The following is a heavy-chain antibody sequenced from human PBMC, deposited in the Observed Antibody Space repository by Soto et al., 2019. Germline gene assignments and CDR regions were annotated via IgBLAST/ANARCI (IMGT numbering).Heavy chain of an antibody. Sequence: SVKASCKAAGYSFSGYYVHWVRQAPGQGLEWMGWINPNSGDTYLAQRFQGRVTMNRDTSIGTAYMELRGLTSDDTAEYYCAKGGAIVAAGTRVYLYNAMDVWGQGTTVTVPS. J-gene: IGHJ6*02. D-gene: IGHD1-26*01. CDR1: GYSFSGYY. CDR3: AKGGAIVAAGTRVYLYNAMDV. V-gene: IGHV1-2*02. CDR2: INPNSGDT.